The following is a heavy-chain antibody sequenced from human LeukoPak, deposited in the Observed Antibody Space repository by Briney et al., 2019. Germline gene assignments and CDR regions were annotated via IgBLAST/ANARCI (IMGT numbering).Heavy chain of an antibody. V-gene: IGHV3-30*02. CDR3: ARVPDSSGYYYAGGDAFDI. CDR2: IRYDGSNK. J-gene: IGHJ3*02. D-gene: IGHD3-22*01. Sequence: SGGSLRLSCAASGFTFSSYGMHWVRQAPGKGLEWVAFIRYDGSNKYYADSVKGRFTISRDNSKNTLYLQMNSLRAEDTAVYYCARVPDSSGYYYAGGDAFDIWGQGTMVTVSS. CDR1: GFTFSSYG.